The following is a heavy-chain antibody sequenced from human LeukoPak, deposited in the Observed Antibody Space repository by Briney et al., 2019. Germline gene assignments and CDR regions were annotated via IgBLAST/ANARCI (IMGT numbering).Heavy chain of an antibody. V-gene: IGHV3-48*03. CDR2: ISTGGSII. D-gene: IGHD6-13*01. CDR1: GFTFSDYE. CDR3: ARDATTEPGTVYMDV. J-gene: IGHJ6*03. Sequence: PGGSLRLSCAASGFTFSDYEMNWVRQAPGKGLEWILHISTGGSIIHYADSVKGRFTISRDNAKNSLYLQMNSLRAEDTALYFCARDATTEPGTVYMDVWGKGTTVTISS.